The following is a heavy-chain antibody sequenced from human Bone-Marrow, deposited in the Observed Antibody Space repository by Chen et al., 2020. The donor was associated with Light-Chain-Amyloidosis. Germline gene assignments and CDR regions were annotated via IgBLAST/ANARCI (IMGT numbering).Heavy chain of an antibody. CDR3: ARATATYYDFWSGYYSFDY. V-gene: IGHV4-39*07. D-gene: IGHD3-3*01. CDR1: GGSISSSSYY. J-gene: IGHJ4*02. CDR2: IYYSGST. Sequence: QLQLQESGPGLVKPSETLSLTCTVSGGSISSSSYYWGRIRQPPGKGLEWIGSIYYSGSTYYNPSLKSRVTISVDTSKNQFSLKLSSVTAADTAVYYCARATATYYDFWSGYYSFDYWGQGTLVTVSS.